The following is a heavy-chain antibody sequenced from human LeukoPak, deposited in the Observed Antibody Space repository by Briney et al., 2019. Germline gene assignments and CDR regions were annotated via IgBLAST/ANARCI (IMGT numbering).Heavy chain of an antibody. D-gene: IGHD3-22*01. CDR2: ISGSGDST. J-gene: IGHJ5*02. Sequence: PGGSLRLSCAASGFTFSSYAMSWVRQAPGKGLEWVSTISGSGDSTFYADSVKGRFAISRDNSKNTLYLQMNRLRAEDTAVYYCAKDQNTMIVVLRSPLNWFDPWGQGTLVTVSS. CDR1: GFTFSSYA. CDR3: AKDQNTMIVVLRSPLNWFDP. V-gene: IGHV3-23*01.